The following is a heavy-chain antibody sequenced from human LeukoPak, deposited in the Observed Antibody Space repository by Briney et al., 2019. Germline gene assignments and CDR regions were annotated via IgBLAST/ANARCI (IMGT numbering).Heavy chain of an antibody. J-gene: IGHJ4*02. CDR1: GFPFSNYW. V-gene: IGHV3-74*01. Sequence: GGSLRLSCAASGFPFSNYWMHWVRQAPGKGLEWVLRITHTGDTSGYADPVRGRFTISRDNTKNTLYLDMNSLRADDTAVYYCARDRDGLGDFWGQGTLVTVSS. D-gene: IGHD3/OR15-3a*01. CDR2: ITHTGDTS. CDR3: ARDRDGLGDF.